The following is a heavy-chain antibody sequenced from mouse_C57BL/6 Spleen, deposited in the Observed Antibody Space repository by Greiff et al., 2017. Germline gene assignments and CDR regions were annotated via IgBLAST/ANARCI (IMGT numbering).Heavy chain of an antibody. Sequence: QVHVKQSGAELVRPGASVKLSCKASGYTFTDYYINWVKQRPGQGLEWIARIYPGSGNTYYNEKFKGKATLTAEKSSSTAYMQLSSLTSEDSAVYFCAIERTGTTGGGAMDYWGQGTSVTVSS. CDR2: IYPGSGNT. J-gene: IGHJ4*01. CDR1: GYTFTDYY. D-gene: IGHD4-1*01. V-gene: IGHV1-76*01. CDR3: AIERTGTTGGGAMDY.